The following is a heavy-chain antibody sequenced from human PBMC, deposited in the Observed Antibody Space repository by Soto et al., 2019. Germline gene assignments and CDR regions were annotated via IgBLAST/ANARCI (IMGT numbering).Heavy chain of an antibody. D-gene: IGHD1-1*01. V-gene: IGHV4-34*01. CDR1: GGSFSGYY. CDR3: ARVYWNDYHYYYYYMDV. Sequence: SETLSLTCAVYGGSFSGYYWSWIRQPPGKGLEWIGEINHSGSTNYNPSLKSRVTISVDTSKNQFSLKLSSVTAADTAVYYCARVYWNDYHYYYYYMDVWGKGTTVTVSS. CDR2: INHSGST. J-gene: IGHJ6*03.